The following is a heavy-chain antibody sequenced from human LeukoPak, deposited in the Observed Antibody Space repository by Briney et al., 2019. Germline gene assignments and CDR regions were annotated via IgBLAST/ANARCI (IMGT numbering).Heavy chain of an antibody. D-gene: IGHD5-12*01. V-gene: IGHV3-23*01. CDR3: ASNSGYDPAY. CDR1: GFTFSSYV. J-gene: IGHJ4*02. Sequence: PGGSLRLSCAAAGFTFSSYVMSWVRQAPGKGLEWVSDISGSGGSTNYADSVKGRFTISRDNSKNTLYLQMDSLRAEDTAVYYCASNSGYDPAYWGQGTLVTVSS. CDR2: ISGSGGST.